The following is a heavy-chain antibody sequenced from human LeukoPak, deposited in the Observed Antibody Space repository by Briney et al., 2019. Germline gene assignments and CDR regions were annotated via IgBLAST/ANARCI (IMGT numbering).Heavy chain of an antibody. CDR1: GFTFSSYT. CDR3: ARGNCSSTSCFFDY. CDR2: ITTSSNSI. J-gene: IGHJ4*02. V-gene: IGHV3-21*01. D-gene: IGHD2-2*01. Sequence: GGSLRLPCAASGFTFSSYTMNWVRQAPGKGLEWVSSITTSSNSIYYADSAKGRFTISRDNAKNSLYLQMNSLRAEDTAVYYCARGNCSSTSCFFDYWGQGTLVTVSS.